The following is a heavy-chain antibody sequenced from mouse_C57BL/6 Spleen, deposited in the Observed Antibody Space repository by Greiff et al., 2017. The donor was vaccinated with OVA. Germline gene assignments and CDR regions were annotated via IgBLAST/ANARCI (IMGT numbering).Heavy chain of an antibody. D-gene: IGHD3-3*01. V-gene: IGHV1-64*01. CDR1: GYTFTSYW. J-gene: IGHJ1*03. CDR3: AREGHLVHWYFDV. Sequence: QVQLKQPGAELVKPGASVKLSCKASGYTFTSYWMHWVKQRPGQGLEWIGMIHPNSGSTNYNEKFKSKATLTVDKSSSTAYMQLSSLTSEDSAVYYCAREGHLVHWYFDVWGTGTTVTVSS. CDR2: IHPNSGST.